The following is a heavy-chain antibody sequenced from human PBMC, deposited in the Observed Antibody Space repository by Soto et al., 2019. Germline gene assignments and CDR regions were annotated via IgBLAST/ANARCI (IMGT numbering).Heavy chain of an antibody. J-gene: IGHJ4*02. CDR1: GFTFSSYG. D-gene: IGHD4-17*01. CDR2: ISYDGSNK. Sequence: QVQLVESGGGVVQPGRSLRLSCAASGFTFSSYGMHWVRQAPGKGLEWVAVISYDGSNKYYADSVKGRFTISRDNSKNTLYLPMNSLRAEDTAVYYCAKDRDGDYVRFDYWGQGTLVTVSS. V-gene: IGHV3-30*18. CDR3: AKDRDGDYVRFDY.